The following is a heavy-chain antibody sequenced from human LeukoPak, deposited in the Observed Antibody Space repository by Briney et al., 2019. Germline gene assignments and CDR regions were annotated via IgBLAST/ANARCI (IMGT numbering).Heavy chain of an antibody. CDR1: GYTFTSYY. J-gene: IGHJ4*02. V-gene: IGHV1-46*01. CDR3: ARDPGLYYYDSSGYDY. D-gene: IGHD3-22*01. CDR2: INPSGGST. Sequence: GASVKVSCKASGYTFTSYYMHWVRQAPGQGLEWMGIINPSGGSTSYAQKFQGRVTMTRDTSTSTVYMELSSLRSEDTAVYYCARDPGLYYYDSSGYDYWGQGTLVTVSS.